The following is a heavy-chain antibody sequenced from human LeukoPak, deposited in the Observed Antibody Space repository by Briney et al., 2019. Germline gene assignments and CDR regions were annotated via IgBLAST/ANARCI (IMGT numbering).Heavy chain of an antibody. J-gene: IGHJ4*02. D-gene: IGHD6-19*01. CDR3: ARQGSGWLNDY. CDR2: IDPSDSYT. V-gene: IGHV5-10-1*01. CDR1: GYSFTSYW. Sequence: GESLKISCKGSGYSFTSYWITWVRQMPGKGLEWMGRIDPSDSYTDYSPSFQGHVTISADKSLNTAYLQWSSLKASDTAMYYCARQGSGWLNDYWGQGSQVTVSS.